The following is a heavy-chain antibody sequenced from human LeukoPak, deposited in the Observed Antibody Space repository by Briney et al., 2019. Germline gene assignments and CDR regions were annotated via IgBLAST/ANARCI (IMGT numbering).Heavy chain of an antibody. D-gene: IGHD4/OR15-4a*01. V-gene: IGHV3-73*01. CDR2: IRSKAHSYAT. J-gene: IGHJ6*03. Sequence: GGSLRLSCAASGFTFSGSAMHWVRQAPGKGLEWVGRIRSKAHSYATSYAASVKGRFTISRGDSKNTAYLQMNSLKIEDTAVYYCTPQGAYYMDVWGKGTTVTVSS. CDR3: TPQGAYYMDV. CDR1: GFTFSGSA.